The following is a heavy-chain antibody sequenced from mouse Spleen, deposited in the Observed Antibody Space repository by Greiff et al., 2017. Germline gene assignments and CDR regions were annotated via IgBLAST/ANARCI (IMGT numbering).Heavy chain of an antibody. Sequence: VHLVESGAELVRPGASVTLSCKASGYTFTDYEMHWVKQTPVHGLEWIGAIDPETGGTAYNQKFKGKAILTADKSSSTAYMELRSLTSEDSAVYYCTRGYGSHYYAMDYWGQGTSVTVSS. CDR1: GYTFTDYE. CDR3: TRGYGSHYYAMDY. V-gene: IGHV1-15*01. J-gene: IGHJ4*01. CDR2: IDPETGGT. D-gene: IGHD1-1*01.